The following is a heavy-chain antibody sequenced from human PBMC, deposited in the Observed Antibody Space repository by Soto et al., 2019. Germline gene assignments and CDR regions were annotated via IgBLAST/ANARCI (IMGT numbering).Heavy chain of an antibody. J-gene: IGHJ3*02. Sequence: GESLKISCKGSGYSFTSYWIGWVRQMPGKGLEWMGIIYPGDSDTRYSPSFQGQVTISADKSISTAYLQWSSLKASDTAMYYCARHSLGMEEQLVPPAFDIWGQGTMVTV. CDR1: GYSFTSYW. V-gene: IGHV5-51*01. CDR2: IYPGDSDT. CDR3: ARHSLGMEEQLVPPAFDI. D-gene: IGHD6-6*01.